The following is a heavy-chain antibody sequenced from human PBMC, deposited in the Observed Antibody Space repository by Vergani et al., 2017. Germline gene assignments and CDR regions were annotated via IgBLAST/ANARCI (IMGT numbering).Heavy chain of an antibody. D-gene: IGHD6-13*01. CDR1: GFTFSSYA. J-gene: IGHJ4*02. CDR3: ARTGYSSGWSGLFDY. Sequence: EVQLLESGGGLVQPGGSLRLSCAASGFTFSSYAMSWVRQAPGKGLEWVSAISGSGGSTYYADSVKGRFTISRDNSKNTLYLQMNSLRAEDTAVYYCARTGYSSGWSGLFDYWGQGTLVTVSS. CDR2: ISGSGGST. V-gene: IGHV3-23*01.